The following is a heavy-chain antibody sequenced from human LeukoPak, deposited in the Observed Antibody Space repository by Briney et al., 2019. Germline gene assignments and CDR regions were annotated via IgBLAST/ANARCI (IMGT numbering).Heavy chain of an antibody. D-gene: IGHD4-17*01. V-gene: IGHV3-23*01. Sequence: PGGSLRLSCAASGFTFSSYAMSWVRQAPGKGLEWVSAISGSGGSTYYADSVKDRFTISRDNSKNTLHLQMNSLRAEDTAVYYCAKHATVTTNHFDYWGQGTLVTVSS. J-gene: IGHJ4*02. CDR1: GFTFSSYA. CDR2: ISGSGGST. CDR3: AKHATVTTNHFDY.